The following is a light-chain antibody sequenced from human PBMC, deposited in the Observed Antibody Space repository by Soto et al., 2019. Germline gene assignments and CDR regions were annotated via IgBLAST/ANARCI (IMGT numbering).Light chain of an antibody. CDR2: EVS. Sequence: QSVLTQPPSASGSPGQSVTISCTGTSSDVGGYNLVSWYQQHPGKAPKLMIYEVSNRPSGVPDRFSGSKSGNTASLTVSGLQAEDEADYYCSSYADTNNYVFGTGTKLTVL. CDR3: SSYADTNNYV. CDR1: SSDVGGYNL. J-gene: IGLJ1*01. V-gene: IGLV2-8*01.